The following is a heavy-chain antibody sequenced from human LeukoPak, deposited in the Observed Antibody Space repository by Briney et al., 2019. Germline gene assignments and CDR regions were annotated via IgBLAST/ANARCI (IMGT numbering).Heavy chain of an antibody. D-gene: IGHD6-19*01. CDR2: ISSSSYI. Sequence: PGGSLRLSCAASGFTFSSYSMNWVRQAPGKGLEWVSSISSSSYIYYADSVKGRFTISRDNAKNSLYLQMNILRAEDTAVYYGARGGSGFGSWFDPWGQGTLVTVSS. J-gene: IGHJ5*02. CDR3: ARGGSGFGSWFDP. CDR1: GFTFSSYS. V-gene: IGHV3-21*01.